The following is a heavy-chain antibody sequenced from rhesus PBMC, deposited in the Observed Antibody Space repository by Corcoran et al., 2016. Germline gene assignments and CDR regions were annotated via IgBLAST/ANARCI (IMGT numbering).Heavy chain of an antibody. J-gene: IGHJ4*01. V-gene: IGHV4-127*01. CDR1: GYSISSGYG. D-gene: IGHD3-34*01. CDR2: IGGSIGST. CDR3: ARETTGVIKMVDY. Sequence: QVQLQESGPGLVKPSETLSLTCAVSGYSISSGYGWSWIRQPPGKGPEWIGYIGGSIGSTNYNPSLKSRVTISKDTSKNQFSLKLSSVTAADTAVYYCARETTGVIKMVDYWGQGVLVTVSS.